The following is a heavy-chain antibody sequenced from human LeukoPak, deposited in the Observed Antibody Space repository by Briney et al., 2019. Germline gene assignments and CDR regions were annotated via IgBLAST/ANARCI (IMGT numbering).Heavy chain of an antibody. CDR3: ARAPRAARPNNWFDP. Sequence: PSETLSLTCAVYGGSFSGYYWSWIRQPPGKGLEWIGEINHSGSTNYNPSLKSRVTISVDTSKNQFSLKLSSVTAADTAVYYCARAPRAARPNNWFDPWGQGTLVTVSS. V-gene: IGHV4-34*01. J-gene: IGHJ5*02. CDR1: GGSFSGYY. CDR2: INHSGST. D-gene: IGHD6-6*01.